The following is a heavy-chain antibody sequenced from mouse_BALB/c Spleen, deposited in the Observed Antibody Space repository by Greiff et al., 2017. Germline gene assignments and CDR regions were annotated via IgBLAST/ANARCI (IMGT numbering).Heavy chain of an antibody. V-gene: IGHV7-1*02. CDR2: SRNKANDYTT. CDR3: ARDAARATFAY. CDR1: GFTFSDFY. D-gene: IGHD3-1*01. J-gene: IGHJ3*01. Sequence: EVHLVESGGGLVQPGGSLRLSCATSGFTFSDFYMEWVRQPPGKRLEWIAASRNKANDYTTEYSASVKGRFIVSRDTSQSILYLHMNALRAEDTAIYYCARDAARATFAYWGQGTLVTVSA.